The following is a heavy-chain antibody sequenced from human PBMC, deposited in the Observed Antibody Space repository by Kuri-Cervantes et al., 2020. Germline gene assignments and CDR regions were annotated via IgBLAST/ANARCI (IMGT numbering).Heavy chain of an antibody. CDR1: GGSISSSNW. D-gene: IGHD6-19*01. J-gene: IGHJ5*02. CDR2: IYHNVST. Sequence: SCAVSGGSISSSNWSCWVRQPPGKGLELIGEIYHNVSTNYNPSLKSRVTISVDKSTSQSSLKLSSVTAADTAVYYCARSGPWLANWFDPWGQGTLVTVYS. CDR3: ARSGPWLANWFDP. V-gene: IGHV4-4*02.